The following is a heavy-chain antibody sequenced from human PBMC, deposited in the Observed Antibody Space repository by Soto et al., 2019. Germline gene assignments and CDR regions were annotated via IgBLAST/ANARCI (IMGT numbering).Heavy chain of an antibody. CDR2: ISYDGSNK. J-gene: IGHJ4*02. V-gene: IGHV3-30-3*01. CDR1: GFALSIYA. D-gene: IGHD4-4*01. CDR3: ARDHSNYHFGY. Sequence: GGSLRLSCAASGFALSIYAMHLVRQSPGKGLEWVAVISYDGSNKYYADSVKGRFTISRDNSKNTLYLQMNSLRDEDTAVYYCARDHSNYHFGYWGQGTLVTVSS.